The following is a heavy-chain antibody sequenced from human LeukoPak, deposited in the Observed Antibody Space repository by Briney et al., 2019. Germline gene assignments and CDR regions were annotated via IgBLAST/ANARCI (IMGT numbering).Heavy chain of an antibody. Sequence: PGGSLRLSCAASGFTFDDYGMSWVRQAPGKGLEWVSGINWNGGSTGYADSVKGRFTISRDNAKNSLYLQMNSLRAEDTALYHWARGPHYYDISGYPFFAYWGRGTRVTVSS. V-gene: IGHV3-20*01. CDR1: GFTFDDYG. CDR3: ARGPHYYDISGYPFFAY. J-gene: IGHJ4*02. CDR2: INWNGGST. D-gene: IGHD3-22*01.